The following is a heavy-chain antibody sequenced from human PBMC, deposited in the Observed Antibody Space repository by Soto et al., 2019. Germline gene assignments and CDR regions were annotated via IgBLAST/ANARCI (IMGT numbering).Heavy chain of an antibody. D-gene: IGHD2-2*01. V-gene: IGHV4-34*01. CDR2: INHSGST. Sequence: SETLSLTCAVYGGSFSGYYWSWIRQPPGKGLEWIGEINHSGSTNYNPSLKSRVTISVDTSKNQFSLKLSSVTAADTAVYYCARDRIVVVPAAMGQPIPVPFDYWGQGTLVTSPQ. CDR3: ARDRIVVVPAAMGQPIPVPFDY. CDR1: GGSFSGYY. J-gene: IGHJ4*02.